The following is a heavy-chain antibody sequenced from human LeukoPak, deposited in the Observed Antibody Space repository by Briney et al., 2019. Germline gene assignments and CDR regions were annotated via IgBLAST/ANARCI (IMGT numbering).Heavy chain of an antibody. V-gene: IGHV4-4*07. CDR1: GGSISSYY. J-gene: IGHJ3*02. CDR3: ARGGSTMIDGAFDI. D-gene: IGHD3-22*01. Sequence: SETLSLTCSVSGGSISSYYWSWIRQPPGKGLEWIGRIYTSGSTNFNPSLKGRVTISVDTSKNQFSLKLSSVTAADTAVYYCARGGSTMIDGAFDIWGQGTMVTVSS. CDR2: IYTSGST.